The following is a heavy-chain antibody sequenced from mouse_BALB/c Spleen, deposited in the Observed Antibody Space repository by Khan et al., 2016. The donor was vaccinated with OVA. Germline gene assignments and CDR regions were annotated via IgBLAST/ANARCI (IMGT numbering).Heavy chain of an antibody. CDR1: GFSLNTYG. CDR2: IRRGGTT. D-gene: IGHD2-14*01. V-gene: IGHV2-2*01. J-gene: IGHJ3*01. CDR3: SRNTYMYDFTY. Sequence: VQLVESGPGLVQPSQSLSITCTVSGFSLNTYGIHWIRQSQGKGLEWLGVIRRGGTTDYNGDFISRLNLTKDNSKSQVFFKMNSMQADDTAIYYCSRNTYMYDFTYWGQGTLVTVSA.